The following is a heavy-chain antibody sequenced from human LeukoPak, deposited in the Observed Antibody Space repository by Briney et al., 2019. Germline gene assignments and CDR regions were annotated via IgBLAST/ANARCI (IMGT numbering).Heavy chain of an antibody. CDR3: AKDGYCSSTSCYSNAFDI. V-gene: IGHV3-23*01. J-gene: IGHJ3*02. CDR1: GFTFSHYY. Sequence: GGSLRLSCAASGFTFSHYYMTWVRQAPGKGLEWVSAISGSGGSTYYADSVKGRFTISRDNSKNTLYLQMNSLRAEDTAVYYCAKDGYCSSTSCYSNAFDIWGQGTMVTVSS. D-gene: IGHD2-2*03. CDR2: ISGSGGST.